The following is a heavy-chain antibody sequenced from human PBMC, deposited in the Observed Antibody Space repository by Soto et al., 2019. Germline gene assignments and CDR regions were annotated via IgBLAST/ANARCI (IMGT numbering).Heavy chain of an antibody. Sequence: QVQLVQSGAEVKKPGASVKVSCKVSGYTFTDYYIHWVRQAPGQGLEWMGWINPNSGATNYAQSFQGRVTMTRDTSISTAYMELSRLRSDDTAVYHCARDPPYSVVLIRPFDYWGQGTLVTVSS. J-gene: IGHJ4*02. CDR3: ARDPPYSVVLIRPFDY. D-gene: IGHD3-3*01. CDR2: INPNSGAT. CDR1: GYTFTDYY. V-gene: IGHV1-2*02.